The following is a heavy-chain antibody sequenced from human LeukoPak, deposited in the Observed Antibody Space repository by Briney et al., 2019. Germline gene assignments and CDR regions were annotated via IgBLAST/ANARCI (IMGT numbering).Heavy chain of an antibody. Sequence: PGGSLRLSCAASGFTFSSYAMHWVRQAPGKGLEWVAVISSDGSNKYYADSMKGRFTISRDNSKNTLYLQMNSLRAEDTAVYYCAKSFSSWYRSHVDSWGQGTLVTVSS. CDR3: AKSFSSWYRSHVDS. CDR2: ISSDGSNK. D-gene: IGHD6-13*01. CDR1: GFTFSSYA. J-gene: IGHJ4*02. V-gene: IGHV3-30*04.